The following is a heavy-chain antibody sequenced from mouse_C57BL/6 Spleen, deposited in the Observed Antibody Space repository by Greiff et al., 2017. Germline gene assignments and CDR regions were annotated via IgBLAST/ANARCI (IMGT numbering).Heavy chain of an antibody. CDR3: ARADTGTGAMDY. Sequence: VQLKQSGPELVKPGASVKISCKASGYTFTDYYMNWVKQSHGKSLEWIGDINPNNGGTSYNQKFKGKATLTVDKSSSTAYMELRSLTSEDSAVYYCARADTGTGAMDYWGQGTSVTVSS. CDR2: INPNNGGT. J-gene: IGHJ4*01. D-gene: IGHD4-1*01. V-gene: IGHV1-26*01. CDR1: GYTFTDYY.